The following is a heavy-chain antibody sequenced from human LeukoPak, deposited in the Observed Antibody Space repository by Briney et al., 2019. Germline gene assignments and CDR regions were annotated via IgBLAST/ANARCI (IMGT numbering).Heavy chain of an antibody. CDR2: INHSGST. CDR1: GGSFSGYY. CDR3: ARHGGRLRFLERYYYYYYMDV. J-gene: IGHJ6*03. V-gene: IGHV4-34*01. Sequence: PSETLSFTCAVYGGSFSGYYWSWIRQPPGKGLEWIGEINHSGSTNYNPSLKSRVTISVDTSKNQFSLKLSSVTAADTAVYYCARHGGRLRFLERYYYYYYMDVWGKGTTVTVSS. D-gene: IGHD3-3*01.